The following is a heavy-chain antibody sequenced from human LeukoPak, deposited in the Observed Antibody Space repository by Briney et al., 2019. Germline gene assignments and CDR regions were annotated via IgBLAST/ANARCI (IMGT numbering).Heavy chain of an antibody. D-gene: IGHD2-15*01. CDR1: GFTFSRYS. CDR3: ARDVSGGSCYLGCWFDP. CDR2: ISSSSSTI. J-gene: IGHJ5*02. V-gene: IGHV3-48*02. Sequence: RGGSLRLSCAASGFTFSRYSMNWVRQAPGKGLEWVSYISSSSSTISYADSVKGRFTISRDNAKNSLCLQMNSLRDEDTAVYYCARDVSGGSCYLGCWFDPWGQGTLVTVSS.